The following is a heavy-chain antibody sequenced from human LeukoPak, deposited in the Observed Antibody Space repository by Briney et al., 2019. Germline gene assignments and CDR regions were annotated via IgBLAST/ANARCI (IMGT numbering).Heavy chain of an antibody. J-gene: IGHJ6*03. Sequence: ASVKVSCKASGYTFTSYDINWVRQATGQGLEWMGWMNPNSGNTGYAQKFQGRVTITRNTSISTAYMELSSLRSEDTAVYYCARVWWPSQYYYDSRLYYYMDVWGKGTTVTVSS. CDR1: GYTFTSYD. V-gene: IGHV1-8*03. CDR3: ARVWWPSQYYYDSRLYYYMDV. CDR2: MNPNSGNT. D-gene: IGHD3-22*01.